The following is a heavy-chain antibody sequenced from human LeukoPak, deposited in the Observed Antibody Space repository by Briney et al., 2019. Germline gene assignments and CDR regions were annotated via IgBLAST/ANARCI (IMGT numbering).Heavy chain of an antibody. CDR2: IHPSTGNP. Sequence: ASVKVSCKASGGTFSSYAISWVRQAPGQGLEWMGWIHPSTGNPAYAQGFTGRFVFSLDTSVSTTYLQISSLKAEDTAVYFCARAFQSLGGLSLPDYWGQGTLVTVSS. CDR1: GGTFSSYA. D-gene: IGHD3-16*02. V-gene: IGHV7-4-1*02. CDR3: ARAFQSLGGLSLPDY. J-gene: IGHJ4*02.